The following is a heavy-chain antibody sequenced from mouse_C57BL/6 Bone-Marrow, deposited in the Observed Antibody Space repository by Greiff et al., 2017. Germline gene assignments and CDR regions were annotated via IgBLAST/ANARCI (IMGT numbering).Heavy chain of an antibody. CDR1: GYTFTSYG. J-gene: IGHJ1*03. V-gene: IGHV1-81*01. CDR3: ARCPITTVVATPYWYFDV. Sequence: VQLQQSGAELARPGASVKLSCKASGYTFTSYGISWVKQRTGPGLEWIGEIYPRSGNTYYNEKFKGKATLTADKSSSTAYMELRSLTSEDSAVYFCARCPITTVVATPYWYFDVWGTGTTVTVSS. D-gene: IGHD1-1*01. CDR2: IYPRSGNT.